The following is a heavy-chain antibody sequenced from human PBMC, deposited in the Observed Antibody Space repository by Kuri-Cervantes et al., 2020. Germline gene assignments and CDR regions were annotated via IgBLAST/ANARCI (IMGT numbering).Heavy chain of an antibody. Sequence: GESLKISCAASGFTFSSYAMHWVRQAPGKGLEWVAAISYDGSNKYYADSVKGRFTISRDNSKNTLYLQMNSLRAEDTAVYYCARVWGEYDFWSGYYEDYYYYMDVWGKGTTVTVSS. D-gene: IGHD3-3*01. CDR3: ARVWGEYDFWSGYYEDYYYYMDV. V-gene: IGHV3-30*07. CDR2: ISYDGSNK. J-gene: IGHJ6*03. CDR1: GFTFSSYA.